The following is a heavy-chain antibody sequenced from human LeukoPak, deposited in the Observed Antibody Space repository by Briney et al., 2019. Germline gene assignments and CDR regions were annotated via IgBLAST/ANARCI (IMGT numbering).Heavy chain of an antibody. D-gene: IGHD4-17*01. CDR1: GFTFSSYA. Sequence: PGGSLRLSXAASGFTFSSYAMSWVRQAPGKGLEWVSAISGSGGSTYYADSVKDRFTISRDNSKNTLYLQMNSLRAEDTAVYYCAKDSHSWTVTTLGLTDYWGQGTLVTVS. CDR3: AKDSHSWTVTTLGLTDY. V-gene: IGHV3-23*01. J-gene: IGHJ4*02. CDR2: ISGSGGST.